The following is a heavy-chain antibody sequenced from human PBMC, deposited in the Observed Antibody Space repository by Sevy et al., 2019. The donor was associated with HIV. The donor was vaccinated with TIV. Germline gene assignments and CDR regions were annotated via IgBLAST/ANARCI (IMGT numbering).Heavy chain of an antibody. V-gene: IGHV4-30-4*01. CDR3: AREGVDCTNGVCFPYYYYGMDV. D-gene: IGHD2-8*01. CDR2: IYYSGST. CDR1: GGSISSGDYY. Sequence: SETLSLTCTVSGGSISSGDYYWSWIRQPPGKGLECIGYIYYSGSTYYNPSLKSRVTISVDTSKNQFSLTLSSVTAADTAVYYCAREGVDCTNGVCFPYYYYGMDVWGQGTTVTVSS. J-gene: IGHJ6*02.